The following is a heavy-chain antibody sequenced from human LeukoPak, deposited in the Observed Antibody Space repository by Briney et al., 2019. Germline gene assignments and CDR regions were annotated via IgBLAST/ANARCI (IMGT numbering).Heavy chain of an antibody. CDR2: ISGSGGST. J-gene: IGHJ4*02. V-gene: IGHV3-23*01. Sequence: PGGSLRLSCAASGFTFSSYAMSWVRQAPGNGLEWVSAISGSGGSTYYADSVKGRFTISRDNSKNTLYLQMNSLRAEDTAVYYCAKHIGFGVATYFDYWGQGTLVTVSS. CDR3: AKHIGFGVATYFDY. D-gene: IGHD3-3*01. CDR1: GFTFSSYA.